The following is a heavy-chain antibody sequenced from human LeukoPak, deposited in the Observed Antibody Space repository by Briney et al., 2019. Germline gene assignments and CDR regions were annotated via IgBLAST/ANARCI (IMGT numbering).Heavy chain of an antibody. V-gene: IGHV3-21*01. CDR1: GFTFSSYS. J-gene: IGHJ3*02. D-gene: IGHD3-10*01. Sequence: GGSLRLSCAASGFTFSSYSMNWVRQAPGKGLEWVSSISSSSSSYSYTYYADSVKGRFTISRDNAKNSLYLQMNSLRAEDTAVYYCAIDAELLWFGEFPPHDAFDIWGQGTMVTVSS. CDR3: AIDAELLWFGEFPPHDAFDI. CDR2: ISSSSSSYSYT.